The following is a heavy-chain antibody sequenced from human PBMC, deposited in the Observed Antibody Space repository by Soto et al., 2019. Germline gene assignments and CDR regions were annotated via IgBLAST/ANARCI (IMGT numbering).Heavy chain of an antibody. Sequence: PSATLSLTCTVSGGSISSYYWSWIRQPPGKGLEWIGYIYYSGSTNYNPSLKSRVTISVDTSKNQFSLKLSSVTAADTAVYYCARGQQLDDEHQGFDPWGQGTLVTVSS. J-gene: IGHJ5*02. D-gene: IGHD6-13*01. CDR1: GGSISSYY. CDR3: ARGQQLDDEHQGFDP. CDR2: IYYSGST. V-gene: IGHV4-59*01.